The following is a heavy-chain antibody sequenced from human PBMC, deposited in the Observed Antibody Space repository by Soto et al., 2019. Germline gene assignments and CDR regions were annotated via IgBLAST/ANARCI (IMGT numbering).Heavy chain of an antibody. CDR3: ARRDDSPVPYYYYMDV. CDR1: GGSISSSSYY. V-gene: IGHV4-39*01. J-gene: IGHJ6*03. D-gene: IGHD2-15*01. Sequence: SETLSLTCTVSGGSISSSSYYWGWIRQPPGKGLEWIGSIYYSGSTYYNPSLKSRVTISVDTSKNQFSLKLSSVTAADTAVYYCARRDDSPVPYYYYMDVWGKGTTVTVSS. CDR2: IYYSGST.